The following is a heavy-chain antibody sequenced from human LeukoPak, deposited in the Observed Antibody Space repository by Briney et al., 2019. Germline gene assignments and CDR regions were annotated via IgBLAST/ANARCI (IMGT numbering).Heavy chain of an antibody. V-gene: IGHV3-74*01. J-gene: IGHJ4*02. Sequence: PGGSLRLSCAASGFTLSHYWMKWVRQAPGEGLVWVARMSSEGSRTTYADSVKGRFTISRHNAKNAVYLQMTSLRAEDTAVYVWGRGFGSGYYYSIYWGKGTLVTV. CDR2: MSSEGSRT. CDR1: GFTLSHYW. CDR3: GRGFGSGYYYSIY. D-gene: IGHD3-22*01.